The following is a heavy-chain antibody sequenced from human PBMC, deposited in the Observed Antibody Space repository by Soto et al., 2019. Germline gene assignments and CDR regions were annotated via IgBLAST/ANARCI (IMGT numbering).Heavy chain of an antibody. V-gene: IGHV1-18*04. CDR1: GYTFTSYC. D-gene: IGHD3-3*01. Sequence: ASVKVSCKASGYTFTSYCISWVRQAPGQGLEWMGWISAYNGNTNYAQKLQGRVTMTTDTSTSTAYMELRSLRSDDTAVYYCARTRGVMYYDFWSGRPYYGMDVWGQGTTVTVSS. J-gene: IGHJ6*02. CDR2: ISAYNGNT. CDR3: ARTRGVMYYDFWSGRPYYGMDV.